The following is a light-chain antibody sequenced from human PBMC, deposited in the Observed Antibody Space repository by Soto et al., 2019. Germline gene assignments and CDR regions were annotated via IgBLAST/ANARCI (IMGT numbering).Light chain of an antibody. J-gene: IGKJ1*01. CDR3: QQYNSYSGT. Sequence: GDRVTITCRASQSISSWLAWYQQKPGKAPKLLIYDASSLESGVPSRFSGSGSGTEFTLTISSLQPDDFATYYCQQYNSYSGTFGQGTK. V-gene: IGKV1-5*01. CDR2: DAS. CDR1: QSISSW.